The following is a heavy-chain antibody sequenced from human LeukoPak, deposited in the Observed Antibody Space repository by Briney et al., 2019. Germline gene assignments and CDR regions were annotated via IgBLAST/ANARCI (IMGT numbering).Heavy chain of an antibody. CDR3: ARSYGSGPARFDP. CDR2: IIPIFGTA. J-gene: IGHJ5*02. V-gene: IGHV1-69*01. CDR1: GGTFSSYA. D-gene: IGHD3-10*01. Sequence: SVKVCCKASGGTFSSYAISWVRQAPGQGLEWMGGIIPIFGTANYAQKFQGRVTITADESTSTAYMELSSLRSEDTAVYYCARSYGSGPARFDPWGQGTLVTVSS.